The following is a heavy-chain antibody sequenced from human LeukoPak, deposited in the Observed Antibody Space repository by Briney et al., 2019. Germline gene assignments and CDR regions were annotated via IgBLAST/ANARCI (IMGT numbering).Heavy chain of an antibody. CDR1: GYTFTSYD. CDR3: ARGLLWFGEVFGY. V-gene: IGHV1-8*01. J-gene: IGHJ4*02. CDR2: MNPNSGNT. Sequence: GASVKVSCKASGYTFTSYDINWVRQATGQGLEWMGWMNPNSGNTGYAQKFQGRFTMTMHTSISTAYMELSSLRSEDTAMYYCARGLLWFGEVFGYWGQGTLVTVSS. D-gene: IGHD3-10*01.